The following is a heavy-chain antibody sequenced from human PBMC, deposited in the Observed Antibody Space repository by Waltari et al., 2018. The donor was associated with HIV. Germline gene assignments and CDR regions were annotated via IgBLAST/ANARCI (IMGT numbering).Heavy chain of an antibody. CDR2: SSSDGSGA. CDR3: ARGGGDSVGAY. V-gene: IGHV3-74*01. D-gene: IGHD3-10*01. J-gene: IGHJ4*02. Sequence: EVQLVESGGGSVQPGGSLRLSCAASGFSLSSYWMHWVRQAPGKGLVWVSHSSSDGSGASYADSVKGRFTISRDNAKNTLYLQMNGLRAEDTAVYYCARGGGDSVGAYWGQGTQVTVSS. CDR1: GFSLSSYW.